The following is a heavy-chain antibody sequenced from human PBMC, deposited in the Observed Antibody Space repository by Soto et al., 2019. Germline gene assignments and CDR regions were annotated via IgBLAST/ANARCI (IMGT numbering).Heavy chain of an antibody. CDR1: GFTFSSYA. V-gene: IGHV3-23*01. Sequence: EEQLLESGGSLVQPGGSLRLSCAASGFTFSSYAMSWVRQAPGKGLEWVSAISGSGGSTYYTDSVKGRFTISRDNSKNTLYLQMNSLRAEDTAVYNCAKDPGSYGDYWGQGTLVTVSS. CDR2: ISGSGGST. D-gene: IGHD1-26*01. J-gene: IGHJ4*02. CDR3: AKDPGSYGDY.